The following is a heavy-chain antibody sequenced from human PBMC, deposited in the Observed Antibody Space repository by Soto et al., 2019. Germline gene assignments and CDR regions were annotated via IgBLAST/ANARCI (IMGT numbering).Heavy chain of an antibody. D-gene: IGHD2-15*01. Sequence: SVKVSCKASGGTFSSYTISWVRQAPGQGLEWMGRIIPILGIANYAQKFQGRVTITADKSTSTAYMELSSLRSEDTAVYYCAGGPYCGGGSSPTWSAPGGQETLVPVPS. CDR3: AGGPYCGGGSSPTWSAP. CDR2: IIPILGIA. V-gene: IGHV1-69*02. J-gene: IGHJ5*02. CDR1: GGTFSSYT.